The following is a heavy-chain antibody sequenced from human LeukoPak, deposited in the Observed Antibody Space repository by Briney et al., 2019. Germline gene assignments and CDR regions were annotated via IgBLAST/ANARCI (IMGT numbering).Heavy chain of an antibody. J-gene: IGHJ3*02. CDR2: IFTSGST. CDR3: ATRKYYDISGYYDGRAFHI. D-gene: IGHD3-22*01. CDR1: GGSISSYY. Sequence: SETLSLTCTVSGGSISSYYWSWIRQPPGRGLEWIGYIFTSGSTNYNPSLKSRVTISVDTSKTQFSQKLRSVNAADTDAYYCATRKYYDISGYYDGRAFHIWGEGTMVSVSS. V-gene: IGHV4-4*09.